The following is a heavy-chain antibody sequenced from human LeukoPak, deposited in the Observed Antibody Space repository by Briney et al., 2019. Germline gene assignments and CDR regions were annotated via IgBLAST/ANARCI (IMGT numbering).Heavy chain of an antibody. V-gene: IGHV1-69*01. CDR2: IIPIFGTA. CDR1: RGTFSSSA. Sequence: SVKVSCKASRGTFSSSAISWGRQAPGQRLECMWGIIPIFGTAIYAQKFQGRVTITADESTSTAYMELSRLRSEDTAVYYCARSRGDLSTWVDYWGQGTLVTVSS. D-gene: IGHD3-10*01. CDR3: ARSRGDLSTWVDY. J-gene: IGHJ4*02.